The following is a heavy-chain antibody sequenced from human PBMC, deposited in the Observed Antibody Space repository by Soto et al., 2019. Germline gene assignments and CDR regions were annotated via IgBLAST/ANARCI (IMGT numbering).Heavy chain of an antibody. J-gene: IGHJ4*01. CDR2: IKNKNDGGTT. Sequence: DVELVESGGGLVKPGGSLTLSCVASGFSFKSAWMNWVRQAPGKGLEWVGSIKNKNDGGTTDYAAFVKGRFTISRDASENTLYLHMNGLKTEDTGVYFCTGLWFGEIYNYWGQGSLVTVSS. CDR3: TGLWFGEIYNY. V-gene: IGHV3-15*07. CDR1: GFSFKSAW. D-gene: IGHD3-10*01.